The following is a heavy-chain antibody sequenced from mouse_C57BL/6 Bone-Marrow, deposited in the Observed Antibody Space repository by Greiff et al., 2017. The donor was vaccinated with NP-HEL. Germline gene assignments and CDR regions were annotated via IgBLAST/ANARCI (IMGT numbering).Heavy chain of an antibody. CDR3: ARSVYDGYYRGFAY. V-gene: IGHV1-64*01. CDR1: GYTFTSYW. CDR2: IHPNSGST. D-gene: IGHD2-3*01. J-gene: IGHJ3*01. Sequence: QVQLKQPGAELVKPGASVKLSCKASGYTFTSYWMHWVKQRPGQGLEWIGMIHPNSGSTNYNEKFKSKATLTVDKSSSTAYMQLSSLTSEDSAVYYCARSVYDGYYRGFAYWGQGTLVTVSA.